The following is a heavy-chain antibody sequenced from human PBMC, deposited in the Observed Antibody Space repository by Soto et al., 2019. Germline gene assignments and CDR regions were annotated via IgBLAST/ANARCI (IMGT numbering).Heavy chain of an antibody. CDR2: ISWNSGSI. CDR1: GFTFDDYA. J-gene: IGHJ6*02. CDR3: AKDIIAVSGTGGYYYYGMDV. V-gene: IGHV3-9*01. Sequence: GGSLRLSCAASGFTFDDYAMHWVRQAPGKGLEWVSGISWNSGSIGYADSVKGRFTISRDNAKNSLYLQMNSLRAEDTALYYCAKDIIAVSGTGGYYYYGMDVWGQGTTVTVSS. D-gene: IGHD6-19*01.